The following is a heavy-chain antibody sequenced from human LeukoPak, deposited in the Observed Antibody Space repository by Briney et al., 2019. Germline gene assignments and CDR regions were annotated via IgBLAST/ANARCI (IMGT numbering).Heavy chain of an antibody. V-gene: IGHV3-69-1*01. CDR2: ITSRSIT. Sequence: TGGSLRLSCATSGFIFSDYGMNWVRQAPGKGLEWVSGITSRSITYYADSVKGRFTISRDNAKNTLYLQMNSLRAEDTAVYYCARVRIAARLDAFDIWGQGTMVTVSS. CDR1: GFIFSDYG. J-gene: IGHJ3*02. D-gene: IGHD6-6*01. CDR3: ARVRIAARLDAFDI.